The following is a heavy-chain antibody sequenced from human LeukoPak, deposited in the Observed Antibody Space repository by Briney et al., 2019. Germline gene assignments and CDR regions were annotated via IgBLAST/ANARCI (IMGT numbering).Heavy chain of an antibody. Sequence: PGRSLRLSCAASGFTFSSYAMHWVRQAPGKGLEWVAVISYDGSNKYYADSVKGRFTISRDNSKNTLYLQMNSLRAEDTAVYYCAKNSDRHPSTTVDYWGQGTLVTVSS. CDR3: AKNSDRHPSTTVDY. CDR1: GFTFSSYA. V-gene: IGHV3-30*04. J-gene: IGHJ4*02. CDR2: ISYDGSNK. D-gene: IGHD4-17*01.